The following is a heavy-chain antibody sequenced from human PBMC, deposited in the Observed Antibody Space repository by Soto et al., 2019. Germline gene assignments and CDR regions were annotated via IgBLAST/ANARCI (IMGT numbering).Heavy chain of an antibody. CDR1: GYTFTSYG. D-gene: IGHD6-13*01. CDR2: ISAYNGNT. V-gene: IGHV1-18*01. Sequence: GASVKVSCKASGYTFTSYGISWVRQAPGQGLEWMGWISAYNGNTNYAQKLQSRVTMTTDTSTSTAYMELRSLRSDDTSVYFCAREGSRAAGTIHYYYGMDVWGQGTTVTVSS. J-gene: IGHJ6*02. CDR3: AREGSRAAGTIHYYYGMDV.